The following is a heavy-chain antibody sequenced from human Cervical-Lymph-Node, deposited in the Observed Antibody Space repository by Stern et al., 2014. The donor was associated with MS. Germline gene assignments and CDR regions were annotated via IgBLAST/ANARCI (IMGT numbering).Heavy chain of an antibody. CDR3: ARDKGMFFL. V-gene: IGHV4-59*01. CDR2: LTYSGRT. D-gene: IGHD2/OR15-2a*01. J-gene: IGHJ4*01. CDR1: GGSITNYY. Sequence: QVQLQESGPGLVKPSGTLSLTCTVSGGSITNYYWSWIRQPPGKGLEWIGYLTYSGRTNYNHSLKSRVTISVDNTQKQFYLKLNTVTAADTAVYYCARDKGMFFLWGQGTLVTVSS.